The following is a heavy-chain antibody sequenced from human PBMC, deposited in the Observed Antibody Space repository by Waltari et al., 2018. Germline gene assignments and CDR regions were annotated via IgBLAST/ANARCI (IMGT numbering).Heavy chain of an antibody. V-gene: IGHV1-69*14. Sequence: QVQLVQSGAEVKKPGSSVKVSCKASGGTFSSYAISWVRQAPGQGLEWMGGIIPIFGTANDAQKVQGRVTITADKSTSTAYMELSSLRSEDTAVYYCAENYYDSSGYSPLGLGLGYWGQGTLVTVSS. CDR2: IIPIFGTA. D-gene: IGHD3-22*01. J-gene: IGHJ4*02. CDR1: GGTFSSYA. CDR3: AENYYDSSGYSPLGLGLGY.